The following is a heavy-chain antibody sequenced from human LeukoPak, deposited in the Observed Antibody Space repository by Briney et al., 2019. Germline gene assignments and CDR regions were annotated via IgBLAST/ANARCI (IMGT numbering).Heavy chain of an antibody. Sequence: PSETLSLTCTVSGGSISSYYWSWIRQPPGKGLEWIGCIYYSGSTNYNPSLKSRVTISVDTSKNQFSLKLSSVTAADTAVYYCARSVGGSHRQPADYWGQGTLVTVSS. CDR3: ARSVGGSHRQPADY. V-gene: IGHV4-59*01. CDR1: GGSISSYY. D-gene: IGHD3-16*02. CDR2: IYYSGST. J-gene: IGHJ4*02.